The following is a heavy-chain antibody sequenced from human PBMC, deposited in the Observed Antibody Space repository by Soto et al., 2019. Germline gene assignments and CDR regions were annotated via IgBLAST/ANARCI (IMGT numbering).Heavy chain of an antibody. Sequence: KPGGSLRLSCAASGFTFSSYSMNWVRQAPGKGLEWVSSISSSSSYIFYADSLKGRFTISRDNAKNSLYLQMNSLRVEDTAVYYCARDIIAAPYGMDVWGQGTTVTVSS. D-gene: IGHD6-13*01. CDR2: ISSSSSYI. V-gene: IGHV3-21*01. CDR1: GFTFSSYS. J-gene: IGHJ6*02. CDR3: ARDIIAAPYGMDV.